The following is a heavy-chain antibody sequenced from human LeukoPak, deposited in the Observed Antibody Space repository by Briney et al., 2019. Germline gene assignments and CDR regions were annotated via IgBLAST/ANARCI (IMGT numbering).Heavy chain of an antibody. D-gene: IGHD1-26*01. CDR1: GGSISTYY. CDR3: ARWEASRVAFDI. V-gene: IGHV4-59*01. CDR2: IYYSGIT. Sequence: PSETLSLTCTVSGGSISTYYWSRIRQPPGRGLEWIGYIYYSGITDYSPSLKSRVTISIDTSKKQFSLKLSSVTAADTAVYYCARWEASRVAFDIWGQGTLVTVSS. J-gene: IGHJ3*02.